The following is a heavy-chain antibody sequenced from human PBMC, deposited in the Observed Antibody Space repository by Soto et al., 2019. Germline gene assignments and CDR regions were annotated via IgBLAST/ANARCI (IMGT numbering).Heavy chain of an antibody. V-gene: IGHV4-61*08. Sequence: QVQLRESGPGLVKPSETLSLTCTVSGDSVSSGAYYWSWVRQPPGKGLEWIGYIYYNAITNYNPSLKSRVTILVDTSKSEISLTLNSVTAADTAVYYCARANIAAAGTIFDPWGQGVLVTVSA. CDR2: IYYNAIT. CDR3: ARANIAAAGTIFDP. J-gene: IGHJ5*02. D-gene: IGHD6-13*01. CDR1: GDSVSSGAYY.